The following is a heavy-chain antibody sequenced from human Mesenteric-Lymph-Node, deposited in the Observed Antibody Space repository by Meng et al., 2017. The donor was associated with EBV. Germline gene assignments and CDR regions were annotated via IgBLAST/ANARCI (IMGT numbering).Heavy chain of an antibody. CDR3: ASGGVRDPSPPY. V-gene: IGHV4-4*02. J-gene: IGHJ1*01. Sequence: GPPQGSGPGWVKPSGPLSLPGAASVDAISNSNWWSWVRQPPGKGLEWIGEIYYTGSTNYNPSLKSRVSMSVDKSKNEFSLEVNSVTAADTAVYYCASGGVRDPSPPYWGQGALVTVSS. D-gene: IGHD3-16*01. CDR1: VDAISNSNW. CDR2: IYYTGST.